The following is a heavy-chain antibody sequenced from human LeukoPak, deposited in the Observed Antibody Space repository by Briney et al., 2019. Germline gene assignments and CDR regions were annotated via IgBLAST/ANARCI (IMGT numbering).Heavy chain of an antibody. CDR1: GFTFRSYD. Sequence: PGGSLRLSCAASGFTFRSYDMHWVRQATGKGLEWVSGIGTAGEIYYPGSVKGRFTISRENAKNSLYLQMNSLRAEDTAVYYCARASGWYERGPDYYYYYMDVWGKGTTVTVSS. D-gene: IGHD6-19*01. CDR3: ARASGWYERGPDYYYYYMDV. J-gene: IGHJ6*03. V-gene: IGHV3-13*01. CDR2: IGTAGEI.